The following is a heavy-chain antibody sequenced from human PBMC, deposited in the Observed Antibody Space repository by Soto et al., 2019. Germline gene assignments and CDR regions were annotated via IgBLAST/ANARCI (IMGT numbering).Heavy chain of an antibody. CDR2: IIPIFGTA. V-gene: IGHV1-69*13. Sequence: SVKVSCKASGGTFSSYAISWVRQAPGQGLEWMGGIIPIFGTANYAQKFQGRVTITADESTSTAYMELSSLRSEDTAVYYCARGHVDTAMVTQYYYYYYGMDVWGQGTTVTGSS. CDR1: GGTFSSYA. D-gene: IGHD5-18*01. J-gene: IGHJ6*02. CDR3: ARGHVDTAMVTQYYYYYYGMDV.